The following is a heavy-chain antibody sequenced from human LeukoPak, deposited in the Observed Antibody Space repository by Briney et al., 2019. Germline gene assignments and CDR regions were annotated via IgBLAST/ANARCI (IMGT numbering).Heavy chain of an antibody. CDR2: IYNSGST. D-gene: IGHD3-3*01. Sequence: SETLSLTCTVSGGSISSGGYYWCWIRQHPGEGLEWIGYIYNSGSTYYNPSLKSRTTMSVDTSKNQFSLKLSSVTAADTAVYYWARGSGDYSFDIGGQGTMATVSS. J-gene: IGHJ3*02. CDR3: ARGSGDYSFDI. V-gene: IGHV4-31*03. CDR1: GGSISSGGYY.